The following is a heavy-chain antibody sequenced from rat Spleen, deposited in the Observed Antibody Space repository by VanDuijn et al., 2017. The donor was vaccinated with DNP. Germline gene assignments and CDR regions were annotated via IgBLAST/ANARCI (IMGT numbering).Heavy chain of an antibody. CDR3: ARHEEQPWFAY. CDR1: GFTFNNYF. Sequence: EVQLVESGGGLVQPGRSLTLSCEVSGFTFNNYFMAWVRQAPKTGLEWVATISIGGGGTYYGDSVKGRFTISRDNSKSTLYLQMDSLRSEDTATYYCARHEEQPWFAYWGQGTLVTVSS. V-gene: IGHV5-25*01. D-gene: IGHD1-5*01. J-gene: IGHJ3*01. CDR2: ISIGGGGT.